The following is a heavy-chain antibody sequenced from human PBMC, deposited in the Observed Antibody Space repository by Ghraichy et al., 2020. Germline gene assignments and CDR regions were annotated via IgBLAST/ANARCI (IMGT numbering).Heavy chain of an antibody. CDR3: ARVSDDTSGYYSETFDY. CDR2: ISRTSSYI. V-gene: IGHV3-21*01. D-gene: IGHD3-22*01. CDR1: GFIFNSYS. Sequence: GGSLRLSCAASGFIFNSYSMTWVRQAPGKGLEWVSSISRTSSYIYYADSVKGRFTIFRDNAKNSLYLQMNSLRAEDTAVYYCARVSDDTSGYYSETFDYWGQGTLVTVSS. J-gene: IGHJ4*02.